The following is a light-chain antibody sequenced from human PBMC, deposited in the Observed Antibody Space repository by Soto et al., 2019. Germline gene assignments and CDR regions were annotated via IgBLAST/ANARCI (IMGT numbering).Light chain of an antibody. CDR1: SSDVGDYNY. CDR3: SSYTSSSTLYV. J-gene: IGLJ1*01. CDR2: DVS. V-gene: IGLV2-14*01. Sequence: QSALTQPASVSGSPGQSITISCTGTSSDVGDYNYVSWYQQHPGKAHKLMIYDVSNRPAGVSNRFSGPKSGNTASLTISGLQAEDEADYYCSSYTSSSTLYVFGTGTKVTVL.